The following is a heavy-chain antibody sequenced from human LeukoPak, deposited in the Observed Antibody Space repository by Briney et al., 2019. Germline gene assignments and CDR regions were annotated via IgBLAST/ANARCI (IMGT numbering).Heavy chain of an antibody. CDR1: GFTFNSYA. D-gene: IGHD5-18*01. Sequence: GGSLRLSCAASGFTFNSYAMHWVRQPPGKGLEWVAAISFDGNEKYYADSVKGRFTISRDNSKNTLYLQMNSLRTEDTAVYYFAKAPIQLWSIDYWGHGTLVTVSS. V-gene: IGHV3-30*04. J-gene: IGHJ4*01. CDR3: AKAPIQLWSIDY. CDR2: ISFDGNEK.